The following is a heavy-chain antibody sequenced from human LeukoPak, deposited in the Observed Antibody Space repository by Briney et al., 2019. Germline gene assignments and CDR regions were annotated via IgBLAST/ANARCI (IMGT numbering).Heavy chain of an antibody. Sequence: ASVKVSCKASGYTFTGYYMHWVRQAPGQGLEWMGWINPNSGGTNYAQKFQGRVTMTRGTSISTAYMELSRLRSDDTAVYYCARSKRSHYYGSGSYNYGMDVWGQGTTVTVSS. CDR2: INPNSGGT. J-gene: IGHJ6*02. D-gene: IGHD3-10*01. CDR1: GYTFTGYY. CDR3: ARSKRSHYYGSGSYNYGMDV. V-gene: IGHV1-2*02.